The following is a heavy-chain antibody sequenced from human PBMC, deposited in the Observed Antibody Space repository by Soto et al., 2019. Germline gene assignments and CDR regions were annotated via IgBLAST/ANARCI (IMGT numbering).Heavy chain of an antibody. CDR1: GFTFSDYA. V-gene: IGHV3-30*18. D-gene: IGHD6-19*01. Sequence: VQLVESGGGVVQPGRSLRLSCASSGFTFSDYAMHWVRQAPGKGLEWVAVVSHDGRNTHYADSVKGRFTISRDSSKNTVSLEMPSLRAEDTAVYYCAKGGRQWLVTSDFNYWGQGALVTVS. CDR2: VSHDGRNT. J-gene: IGHJ4*02. CDR3: AKGGRQWLVTSDFNY.